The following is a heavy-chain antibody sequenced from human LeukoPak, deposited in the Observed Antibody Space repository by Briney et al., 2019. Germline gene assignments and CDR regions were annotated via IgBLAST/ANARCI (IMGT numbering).Heavy chain of an antibody. V-gene: IGHV4-34*01. D-gene: IGHD2-2*01. CDR3: ARGRRYQLPLGFDP. Sequence: PSETLSLTCAVYGGSFSGYYWSWIRQPPGKGLEWIGEINHSGSTNYNPSLKSRVTISVDTPKNQFSLKLSSVTAADTAVYYCARGRRYQLPLGFDPWGQGTLVTVSS. J-gene: IGHJ5*02. CDR1: GGSFSGYY. CDR2: INHSGST.